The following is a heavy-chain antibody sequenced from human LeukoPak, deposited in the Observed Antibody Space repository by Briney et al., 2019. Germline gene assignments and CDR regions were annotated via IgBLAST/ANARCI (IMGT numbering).Heavy chain of an antibody. CDR2: INHSGST. V-gene: IGHV4-34*01. J-gene: IGHJ6*03. Sequence: SETLSLTCAVYGGSFSGYYWSWIRQPPGKGLEWIGEINHSGSTNYNPSLKSRVTISVDTSKNQFSLKLSSVTAADTAVYYCARVFSDFWSGYLYYYYMDVWGKGTTVTVSS. CDR3: ARVFSDFWSGYLYYYYMDV. D-gene: IGHD3-3*01. CDR1: GGSFSGYY.